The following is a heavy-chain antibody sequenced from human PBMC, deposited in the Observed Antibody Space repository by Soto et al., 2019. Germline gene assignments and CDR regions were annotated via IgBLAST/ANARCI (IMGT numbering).Heavy chain of an antibody. D-gene: IGHD5-12*01. CDR2: INSDGSST. CDR1: GFTFSSYW. Sequence: HPGGSLRLSCAASGFTFSSYWMHWVRQAPGKGLVWVSRINSDGSSTYYADSVKGRFTISRDNAKNSLYLQMNSLRVEDTAVYYCARVRYSGFEGGMDVWGQGTTVTVSS. CDR3: ARVRYSGFEGGMDV. V-gene: IGHV3-74*01. J-gene: IGHJ6*02.